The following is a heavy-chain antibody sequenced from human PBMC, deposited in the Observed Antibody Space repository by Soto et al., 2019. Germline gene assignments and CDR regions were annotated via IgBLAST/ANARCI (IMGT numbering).Heavy chain of an antibody. CDR1: GFTFSTYW. V-gene: IGHV3-74*01. Sequence: PGGSLRLSCAASGFTFSTYWMHWVRQVPGKGLVWVSRINSDGSTTSYADSVKGRFTISRDNAKNTLFLQMNSLRAEDTAVYYCAGGVATLLAWGQGPLVTVSS. D-gene: IGHD5-12*01. CDR3: AGGVATLLA. CDR2: INSDGSTT. J-gene: IGHJ5*02.